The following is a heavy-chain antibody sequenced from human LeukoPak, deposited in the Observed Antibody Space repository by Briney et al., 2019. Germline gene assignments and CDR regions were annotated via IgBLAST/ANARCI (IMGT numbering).Heavy chain of an antibody. D-gene: IGHD2-2*01. CDR3: ARNEVSYCSSTSCYSYFDY. V-gene: IGHV3-30*04. Sequence: GGSLRLSCAASGFTFSSYAMHWVRQAPGKGLEWVAVISYDGSNKYYADSVKGRFTISRDNSKNTLYLQMNSLRAEDTAVYYCARNEVSYCSSTSCYSYFDYWGQGTLVTVSP. CDR1: GFTFSSYA. CDR2: ISYDGSNK. J-gene: IGHJ4*02.